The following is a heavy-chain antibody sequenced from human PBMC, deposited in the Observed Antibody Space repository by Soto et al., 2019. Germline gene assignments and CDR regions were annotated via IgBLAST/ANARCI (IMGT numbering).Heavy chain of an antibody. CDR1: GFTFMSYW. V-gene: IGHV3-74*01. Sequence: EVHLVESGGGLVQPGGSLRLSCAASGFTFMSYWIHWVRQAPGKGLLWVSRINSDGSTTSYADSVKGRFSISRDNAKHTMYLQMNSLRAEDKAVYYCAREHTMVRGFDYWGQRTLVTVSS. CDR2: INSDGSTT. D-gene: IGHD3-10*01. CDR3: AREHTMVRGFDY. J-gene: IGHJ4*02.